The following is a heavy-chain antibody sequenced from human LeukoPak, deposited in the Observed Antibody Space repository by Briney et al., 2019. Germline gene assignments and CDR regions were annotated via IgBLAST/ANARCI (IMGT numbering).Heavy chain of an antibody. J-gene: IGHJ4*02. Sequence: GGSLRLSCAASGFTFSSYSMNWVRQAPGKGLEWVSSISSSTSYIYYADSVRGRFTISRDNAKNSLYLQMNSLRAEDTAVYYCARGDSYGLDYWGQGTRVTVSS. CDR3: ARGDSYGLDY. D-gene: IGHD5-18*01. CDR2: ISSSTSYI. V-gene: IGHV3-21*01. CDR1: GFTFSSYS.